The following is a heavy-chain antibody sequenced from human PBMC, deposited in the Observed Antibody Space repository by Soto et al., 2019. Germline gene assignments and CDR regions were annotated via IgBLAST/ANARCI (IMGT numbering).Heavy chain of an antibody. Sequence: QVQLVQSGAEVKKPGSSVKVSCKASGGTFSSYAISWVRQAPGQGLEWMGGIIPIFGTANYAQKFQGRVTITADEYTSTAYMELSSLRSEDTAVYYCARGPRSGSYYNPYYYYYGMDVWGQGTTVTVSS. CDR1: GGTFSSYA. CDR3: ARGPRSGSYYNPYYYYYGMDV. D-gene: IGHD3-10*01. J-gene: IGHJ6*02. V-gene: IGHV1-69*01. CDR2: IIPIFGTA.